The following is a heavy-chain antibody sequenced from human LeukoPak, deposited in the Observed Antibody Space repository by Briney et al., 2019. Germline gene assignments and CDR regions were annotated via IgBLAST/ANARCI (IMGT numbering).Heavy chain of an antibody. CDR3: ASDKWLPEYDAFDI. Sequence: QPGGSLRLSCAASGFTFSSYAMSWVRQAPGKGLEWVANIKQDGSEKYYVDSVKGRFTISRDNAKNSLYLQMNSLRAEDTAVYYCASDKWLPEYDAFDIWGQGTMVTVSS. J-gene: IGHJ3*02. CDR1: GFTFSSYA. D-gene: IGHD3-22*01. CDR2: IKQDGSEK. V-gene: IGHV3-7*01.